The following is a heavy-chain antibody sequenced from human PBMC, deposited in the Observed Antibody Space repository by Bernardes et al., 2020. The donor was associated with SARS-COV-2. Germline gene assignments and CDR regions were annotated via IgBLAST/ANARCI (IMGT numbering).Heavy chain of an antibody. CDR3: ARGRSFFDY. Sequence: GGSLRLSCAASGITFGSFDMSWVRQAPGKGLEWVATVHSSGYSLYYADSVKGRFTVSRDNSRNTLFLQMGSLRADDTAIYYCARGRSFFDYWGQGTLITVSS. CDR2: VHSSGYSL. J-gene: IGHJ4*02. CDR1: GITFGSFD. V-gene: IGHV3-23*05.